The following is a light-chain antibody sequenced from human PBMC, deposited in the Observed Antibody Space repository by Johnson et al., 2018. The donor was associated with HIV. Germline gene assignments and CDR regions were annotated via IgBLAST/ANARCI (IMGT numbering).Light chain of an antibody. CDR1: SSNIGNNY. V-gene: IGLV1-51*02. J-gene: IGLJ1*01. Sequence: QSVLTQPPSVSAAPGQKVTISCSGSSSNIGNNYVSWYQQLPGTAPKLLIYENNKRPSGIPDRLPGSQSGTSATPGITGLHDGDEADYYCGTWDSSLSTAVFGTGTKVTVL. CDR3: GTWDSSLSTAV. CDR2: ENN.